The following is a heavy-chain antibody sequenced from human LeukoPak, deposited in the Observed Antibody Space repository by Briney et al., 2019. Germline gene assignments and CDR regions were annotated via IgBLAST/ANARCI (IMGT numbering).Heavy chain of an antibody. J-gene: IGHJ4*02. V-gene: IGHV4-39*02. Sequence: PSETLSLTCTVSGGSISSSSYYWGWIRQPPGKGLEWIGSIYYSGSTYYNPSLKSRVTISVDTSKNQFSLKLSSVTAADTAVYYCARDLLGDIVVVPATRDEGFDYWGQGTLVTVSS. CDR2: IYYSGST. CDR1: GGSISSSSYY. D-gene: IGHD2-2*01. CDR3: ARDLLGDIVVVPATRDEGFDY.